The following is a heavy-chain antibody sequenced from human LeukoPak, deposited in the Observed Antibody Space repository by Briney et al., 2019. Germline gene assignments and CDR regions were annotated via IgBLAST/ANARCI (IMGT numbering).Heavy chain of an antibody. CDR2: IYHSGST. Sequence: PSETLSLTCTVSGYSISSGYYWGWIRQPPGKGLEWIGSIYHSGSTYYNPSLKSRVTISVDTSKNQFSLKLSSVTAADTAVYYCARRSKKYSSRLFDYWGQGTLVTVSS. V-gene: IGHV4-38-2*02. CDR1: GYSISSGYY. CDR3: ARRSKKYSSRLFDY. D-gene: IGHD6-13*01. J-gene: IGHJ4*02.